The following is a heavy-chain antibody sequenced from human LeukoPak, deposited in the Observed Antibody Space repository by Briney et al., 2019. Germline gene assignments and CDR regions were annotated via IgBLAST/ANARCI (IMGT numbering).Heavy chain of an antibody. CDR3: ARIFKGSTFDY. CDR1: GYTFTSYA. Sequence: ASVTVSCTASGYTFTSYAMNWVRQAPGQGLEWMGWINTNTGNPTYAQGFTGRFVFSLDTSVSTAYLQISSLKAEDTAVYYCARIFKGSTFDYWGQGTLVTVSS. V-gene: IGHV7-4-1*02. D-gene: IGHD3-3*01. J-gene: IGHJ4*02. CDR2: INTNTGNP.